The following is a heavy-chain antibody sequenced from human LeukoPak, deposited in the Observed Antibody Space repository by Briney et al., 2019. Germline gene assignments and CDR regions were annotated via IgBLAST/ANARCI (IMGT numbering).Heavy chain of an antibody. CDR3: ARDNRLRFLELYYGMDV. V-gene: IGHV7-4-1*02. Sequence: ASVKVSCKASGYTFTSYAMNWVRQAPGQGLEWMGWINTNTGNPTYAQGFTGRFVFSLDTSGSTAYLQISSLKAEDTAVYYCARDNRLRFLELYYGMDVWGQGTTVTVS. J-gene: IGHJ6*02. CDR2: INTNTGNP. D-gene: IGHD3-3*01. CDR1: GYTFTSYA.